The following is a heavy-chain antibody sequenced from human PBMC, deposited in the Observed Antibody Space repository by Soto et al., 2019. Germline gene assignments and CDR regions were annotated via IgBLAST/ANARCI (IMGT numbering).Heavy chain of an antibody. J-gene: IGHJ6*02. CDR2: ISAYNGDT. V-gene: IGHV1-18*01. CDR3: AREGDITIFGVVTNYGMDV. D-gene: IGHD3-3*01. Sequence: SLNLSCKASGYTFTIYGISCARQNPGQGLEWMGWISAYNGDTNYAHKLQGRVTMTTDTSTSTAYMELRSLTSDDTAVYYCAREGDITIFGVVTNYGMDVWGQGTTVTVSS. CDR1: GYTFTIYG.